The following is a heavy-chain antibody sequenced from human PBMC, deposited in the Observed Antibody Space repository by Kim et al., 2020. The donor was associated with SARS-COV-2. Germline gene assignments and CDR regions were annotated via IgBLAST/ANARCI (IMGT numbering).Heavy chain of an antibody. CDR2: INQYGDT. CDR1: SGSFSVYY. V-gene: IGHV4-34*01. D-gene: IGHD1-1*01. CDR3: ARRQTVRALEY. J-gene: IGHJ4*02. Sequence: SETLSLTCALKSGSFSVYYWSWIRQSPGSGLEWIGKINQYGDTNYNPSLQNRVTISLDTSKNHFSLQLTSLTAADKAVYYCARRQTVRALEYWGQGTRVTSSS.